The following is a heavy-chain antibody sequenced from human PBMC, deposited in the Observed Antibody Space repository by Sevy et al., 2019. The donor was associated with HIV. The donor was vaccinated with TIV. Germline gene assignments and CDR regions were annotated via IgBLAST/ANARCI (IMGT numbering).Heavy chain of an antibody. CDR3: ARGLAYYFDY. D-gene: IGHD6-19*01. J-gene: IGHJ4*02. V-gene: IGHV4-59*01. CDR1: GDSISSYY. CDR2: LYYSGIT. Sequence: SETLSLTCTVSGDSISSYYWSWIRQPPGKGLEWIGYLYYSGITNYNPSLKSRVTISGDTSKNQFSLKLSSVTAADTAVYYCARGLAYYFDYWGQGTLVIVSS.